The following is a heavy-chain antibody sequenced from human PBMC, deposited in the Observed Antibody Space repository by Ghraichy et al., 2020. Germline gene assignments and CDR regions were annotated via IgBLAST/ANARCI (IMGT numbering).Heavy chain of an antibody. V-gene: IGHV1-18*01. Sequence: ASVKVSCRASGFTFNTHGITWVRQAPGQGLEWMGWVNGYNSNTKYAHKLQDRLSLTTDTSTNTAYMELRSLRSDDTAIYYCARLTYCTSNTCYLYHEDYWGQGTLVTVSS. J-gene: IGHJ4*02. CDR3: ARLTYCTSNTCYLYHEDY. CDR1: GFTFNTHG. CDR2: VNGYNSNT. D-gene: IGHD2-2*01.